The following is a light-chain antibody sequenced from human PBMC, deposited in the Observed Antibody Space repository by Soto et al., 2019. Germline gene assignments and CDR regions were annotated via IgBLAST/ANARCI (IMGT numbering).Light chain of an antibody. CDR1: SSDVGGYDY. J-gene: IGLJ1*01. CDR2: EGV. Sequence: QSALTQPASVSGSPGQSITISCTGTSSDVGGYDYVSWYQRHPGKAPELMIYEGVNRPSWVSNRFSGSKSGNTASLTISGLQAEDEADYYCCSFASSSTYVFGTGTKVTVL. V-gene: IGLV2-14*01. CDR3: CSFASSSTYV.